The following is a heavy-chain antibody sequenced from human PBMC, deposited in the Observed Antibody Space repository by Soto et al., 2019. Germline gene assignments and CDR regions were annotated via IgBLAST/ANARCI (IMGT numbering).Heavy chain of an antibody. CDR1: GDFLTTYY. CDR3: ARSPQYSSGWNGGFDY. D-gene: IGHD6-19*01. J-gene: IGHJ4*02. V-gene: IGHV4-59*01. Sequence: SETLSLTCDVSGDFLTTYYLNWIRQSPGKGLEWIGYIFYGGHTNYNPSLRGRATISVDTSKNQFSLKLSSVTAADTAVYYCARSPQYSSGWNGGFDYWGQGTLVTVYS. CDR2: IFYGGHT.